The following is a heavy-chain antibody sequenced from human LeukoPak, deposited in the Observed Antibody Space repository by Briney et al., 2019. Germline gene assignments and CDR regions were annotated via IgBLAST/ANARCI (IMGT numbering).Heavy chain of an antibody. D-gene: IGHD2-2*01. Sequence: SVKVSCKASGGTFSSYAISWVRQAPGQGLEWMGGIIPIFGTANYAQKFQGRVTITADESTSTAYMELSSLRSEDTAVYYCARGGKVVVPAAYFDLWGRGTLVTVPS. CDR1: GGTFSSYA. CDR3: ARGGKVVVPAAYFDL. J-gene: IGHJ2*01. V-gene: IGHV1-69*01. CDR2: IIPIFGTA.